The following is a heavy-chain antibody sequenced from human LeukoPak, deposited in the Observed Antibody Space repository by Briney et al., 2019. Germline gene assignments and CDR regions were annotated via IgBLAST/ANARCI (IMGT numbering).Heavy chain of an antibody. J-gene: IGHJ4*02. CDR3: ARPYSSGYYYFDY. V-gene: IGHV1-2*02. Sequence: ASVKVSCKASGYTFTGYYMHWVRQAPGQGLEWMGWINPNSGGTNYAQKFQGRVTMTRDTSISTAYMELSRLRSDDTAVYYCARPYSSGYYYFDYWGQGTLVTVSS. CDR1: GYTFTGYY. CDR2: INPNSGGT. D-gene: IGHD3-22*01.